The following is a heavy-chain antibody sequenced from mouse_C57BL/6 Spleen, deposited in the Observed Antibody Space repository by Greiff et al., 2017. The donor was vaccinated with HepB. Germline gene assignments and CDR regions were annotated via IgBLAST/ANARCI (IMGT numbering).Heavy chain of an antibody. CDR2: ISSGSSTI. V-gene: IGHV5-17*01. J-gene: IGHJ4*01. Sequence: EVKLVESGGGLVKPGGSLKLSCAASGFTFSDYGMHWVRQAPEKGLEWVAYISSGSSTIYYADTVKGRFTISRDNAKNTLFLQMTSLRSEDTAMYYCASNLPYAMDYWGQGTSVTVSS. CDR1: GFTFSDYG. CDR3: ASNLPYAMDY. D-gene: IGHD2-1*01.